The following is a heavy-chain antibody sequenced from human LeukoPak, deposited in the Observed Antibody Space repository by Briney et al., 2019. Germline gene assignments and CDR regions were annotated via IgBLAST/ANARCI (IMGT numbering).Heavy chain of an antibody. CDR3: ARGPYGDFKRIDY. D-gene: IGHD4-17*01. V-gene: IGHV4-61*08. CDR2: IYYSGST. Sequence: SETLSLTCTVSGGSISSGDYYWSWIRQPPGKGLEWIGYIYYSGSTNYNPSLKSRVTISVDTSKNQFSLKLSSVTAADTAVYYCARGPYGDFKRIDYWGQGTLVTVSS. CDR1: GGSISSGDYY. J-gene: IGHJ4*02.